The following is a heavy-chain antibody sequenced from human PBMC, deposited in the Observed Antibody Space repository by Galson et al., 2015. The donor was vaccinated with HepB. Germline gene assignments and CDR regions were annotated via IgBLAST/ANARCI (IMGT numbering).Heavy chain of an antibody. J-gene: IGHJ6*02. CDR1: GFTFSDYY. CDR3: ARESRPFGFGDLDV. D-gene: IGHD3-10*01. Sequence: SLRLSCAASGFTFSDYYMSWIRQAPGKGLEWVSYISVSSGFTKYADSVMGRFTISRDNAKNSLYLQMNSLRADDTAIYYCARESRPFGFGDLDVWGLGTTVTVSS. V-gene: IGHV3-11*05. CDR2: ISVSSGFT.